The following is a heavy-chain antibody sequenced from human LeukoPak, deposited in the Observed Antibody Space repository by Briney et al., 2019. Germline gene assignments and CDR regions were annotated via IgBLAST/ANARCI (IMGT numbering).Heavy chain of an antibody. CDR3: ARSYYYDSSGYIQPTFDY. V-gene: IGHV1-2*02. Sequence: APVKVSCKASGYTFTGYYMHWVRQAPGQGLEWMGWINPNSGGTNYAQKFQGRVTMTRDTSISATYMELSRLRSDDTAVYYCARSYYYDSSGYIQPTFDYWGQGMLVTVSS. CDR2: INPNSGGT. CDR1: GYTFTGYY. D-gene: IGHD3-22*01. J-gene: IGHJ4*02.